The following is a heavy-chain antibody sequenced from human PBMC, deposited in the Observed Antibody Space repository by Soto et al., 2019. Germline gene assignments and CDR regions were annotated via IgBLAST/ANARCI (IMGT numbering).Heavy chain of an antibody. CDR3: ARESAPPTLPPSSLMDV. D-gene: IGHD6-6*01. V-gene: IGHV3-74*01. CDR1: GFTTSSHW. CDR2: INGDGSTT. Sequence: VGSLRLSCAASGFTTSSHWMHWVRRAPGKGLEWVSRINGDGSTTNYVDSVKGRFTISRDNARNTLYLQMNSLRAEDTALYFCARESAPPTLPPSSLMDVWGRGTTVTVSS. J-gene: IGHJ6*02.